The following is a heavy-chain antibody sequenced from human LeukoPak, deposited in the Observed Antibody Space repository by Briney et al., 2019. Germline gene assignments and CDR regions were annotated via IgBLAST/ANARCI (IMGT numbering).Heavy chain of an antibody. J-gene: IGHJ4*02. CDR2: ISGSGGST. CDR3: AKDPAVTTPEYYFDY. D-gene: IGHD4-11*01. V-gene: IGHV3-23*01. CDR1: GFTFSGYA. Sequence: GGSLRLSCAASGFTFSGYAMSWVRQAPGKGLEWVSAISGSGGSTYYADSVKGRFTISRDNSKNTLYLQMNSLRAEDTAVYYCAKDPAVTTPEYYFDYWGQGTLVTVSS.